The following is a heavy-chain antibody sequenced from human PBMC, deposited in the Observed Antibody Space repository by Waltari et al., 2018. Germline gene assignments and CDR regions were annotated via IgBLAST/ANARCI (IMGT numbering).Heavy chain of an antibody. J-gene: IGHJ4*02. Sequence: QVQLQQWGAGLLKPSETLSLTCAVYGGSFSGYYWSWIRHPPGKVLEWIGEINHSGSTNHNPSLKRRVTRAVETSRNQFSLKRSSGTAADTAVYYCARGLGMWYYYDSSGYSHFDYGGQGTLVTVSA. V-gene: IGHV4-34*01. CDR3: ARGLGMWYYYDSSGYSHFDY. D-gene: IGHD3-22*01. CDR1: GGSFSGYY. CDR2: INHSGST.